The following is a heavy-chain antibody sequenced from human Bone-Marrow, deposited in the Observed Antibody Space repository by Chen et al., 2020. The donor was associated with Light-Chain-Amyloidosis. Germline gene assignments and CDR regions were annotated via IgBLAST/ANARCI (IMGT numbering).Heavy chain of an antibody. V-gene: IGHV3-23*01. J-gene: IGHJ3*02. CDR1: GFAFSSYA. Sequence: VQRGGSLRLSCAASGFAFSSYAMSWVRQAPGKGLEWVSTISGSGGSRYYGDSVKGRLTISRDNSKNALFLQMNSLRAEDTAVYYCAKDISYDDILPGYPADAFDIWGQGTMVTVSS. CDR2: ISGSGGSR. D-gene: IGHD3-9*01. CDR3: AKDISYDDILPGYPADAFDI.